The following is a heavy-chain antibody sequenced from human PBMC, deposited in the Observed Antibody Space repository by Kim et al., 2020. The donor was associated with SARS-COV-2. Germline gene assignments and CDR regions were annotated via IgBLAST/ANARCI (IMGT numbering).Heavy chain of an antibody. V-gene: IGHV3-15*01. CDR3: TTDYDSSGYYFHTQRFDY. J-gene: IGHJ4*02. D-gene: IGHD3-22*01. Sequence: KGRFTISRDDSKNTLYLQMNSLKTEDTAVYYCTTDYDSSGYYFHTQRFDYWGQGTLVTVSS.